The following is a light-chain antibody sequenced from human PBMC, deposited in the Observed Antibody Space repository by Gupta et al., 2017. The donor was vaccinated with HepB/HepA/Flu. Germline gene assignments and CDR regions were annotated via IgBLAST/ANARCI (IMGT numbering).Light chain of an antibody. CDR1: QSIGTS. Sequence: EIVLTQSLDFQSVTPKEKVTITCRASQSIGTSLHRYQQKPDQSPKLLIKYASQSMSGVLSRISGSGFATAFTLTINSREAQDAAAYYCYQRSSLPLTFAGGTKVEIK. J-gene: IGKJ4*01. V-gene: IGKV6D-21*02. CDR2: YAS. CDR3: YQRSSLPLT.